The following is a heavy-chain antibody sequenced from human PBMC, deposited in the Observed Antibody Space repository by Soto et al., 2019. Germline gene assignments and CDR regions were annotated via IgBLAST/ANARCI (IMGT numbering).Heavy chain of an antibody. V-gene: IGHV4-34*01. CDR1: GGSFSGYY. D-gene: IGHD3-16*02. Sequence: SETLSLTCAVYGGSFSGYYWSWIRPPPGKGLEWIGEINHSGSTNYNPSLKSRVTISVDTSKNQFSLKLSSVTAADTAVYYCARGKLSDYVWGSYRYHFDYWGQGTVVTVSS. J-gene: IGHJ4*02. CDR2: INHSGST. CDR3: ARGKLSDYVWGSYRYHFDY.